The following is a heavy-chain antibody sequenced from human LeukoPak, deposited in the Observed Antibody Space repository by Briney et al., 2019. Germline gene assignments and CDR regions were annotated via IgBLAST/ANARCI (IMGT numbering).Heavy chain of an antibody. D-gene: IGHD3-9*01. J-gene: IGHJ4*02. CDR3: ARDWDDILTGQFN. Sequence: GGSLRLSCAASRFTFSSYSMNWVRQAPGKGLEWVSSISSTSSYIYYADSVKGRFTISRDNAKNSLCLQMNSLRPEDTAVYYCARDWDDILTGQFNWGQGTLVTVSS. CDR1: RFTFSSYS. CDR2: ISSTSSYI. V-gene: IGHV3-21*01.